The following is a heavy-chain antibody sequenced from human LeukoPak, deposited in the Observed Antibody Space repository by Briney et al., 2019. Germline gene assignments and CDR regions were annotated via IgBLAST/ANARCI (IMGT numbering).Heavy chain of an antibody. D-gene: IGHD2-2*01. J-gene: IGHJ6*03. V-gene: IGHV3-74*01. CDR1: GFTFSSYW. CDR2: INSDGGST. Sequence: GGSLRLSCAASGFTFSSYWMHWVRQVPGKGPVWVSRINSDGGSTSYADSVKGRFTISRDNAKNTVYLQMNSLRVEDTAVYYCARAGYCSRTSCYQRFHYYYMDVWGKGTTVTVSS. CDR3: ARAGYCSRTSCYQRFHYYYMDV.